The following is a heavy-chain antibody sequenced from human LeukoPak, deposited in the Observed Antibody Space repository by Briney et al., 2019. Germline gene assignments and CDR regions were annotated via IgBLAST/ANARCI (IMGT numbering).Heavy chain of an antibody. CDR1: GFTFSVYE. CDR3: ARGFNYAFDY. J-gene: IGHJ4*02. V-gene: IGHV3-48*03. Sequence: GGSLRLSCAASGFTFSVYEMNWVRQAPGKGLEWFSYITSGGGTTYYADSVKGRFTISRDNAKNSLYLQMNSLRADDTATYYCARGFNYAFDYWGQGTLVTVSS. CDR2: ITSGGGTT. D-gene: IGHD2-2*01.